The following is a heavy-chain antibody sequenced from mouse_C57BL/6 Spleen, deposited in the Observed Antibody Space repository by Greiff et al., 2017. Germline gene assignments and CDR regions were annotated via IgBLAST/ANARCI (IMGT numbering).Heavy chain of an antibody. V-gene: IGHV8-8*01. J-gene: IGHJ3*01. CDR1: GFSLSTFGMG. CDR3: ARMRGSYAGYPWFAY. D-gene: IGHD2-3*01. Sequence: QVTLKESGPGILKPSQTLSLTCSFSGFSLSTFGMGVGRIRQPSGKGLEWLAHIWWDGAKYYNPALKSRPPISKDTSKNQVSLKIANVDTADTATYYFARMRGSYAGYPWFAYWGQGPLVTASA. CDR2: IWWDGAK.